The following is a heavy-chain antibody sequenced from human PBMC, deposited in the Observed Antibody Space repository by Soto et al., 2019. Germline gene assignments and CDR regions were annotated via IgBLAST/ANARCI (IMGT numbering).Heavy chain of an antibody. D-gene: IGHD2-21*02. Sequence: SETLSLTCTVSGGSISSYYWSWIRQPPGKGLEWIGYIYYSGSTNYNPSLKSRVITSMDTSRDQFSLTLTSVTAADTAVYYCARARSRCGAACFDDWGQGTLVTVSS. V-gene: IGHV4-59*12. CDR1: GGSISSYY. CDR3: ARARSRCGAACFDD. J-gene: IGHJ4*02. CDR2: IYYSGST.